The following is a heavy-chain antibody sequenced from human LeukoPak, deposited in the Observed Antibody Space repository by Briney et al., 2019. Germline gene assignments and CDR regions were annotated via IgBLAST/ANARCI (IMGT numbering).Heavy chain of an antibody. CDR1: GFTFGTFW. CDR3: ARGLVAGTPPDLDY. D-gene: IGHD6-19*01. V-gene: IGHV3-7*04. CDR2: IKQGGSEK. J-gene: IGHJ4*02. Sequence: GSLRLSCEASGFTFGTFWMSWVRQAPGKGLEWVANIKQGGSEKNYVDSVKGRFTIARDDAKNSLYLQMNSLRAEDTAVYFCARGLVAGTPPDLDYWGQGTLVTVSS.